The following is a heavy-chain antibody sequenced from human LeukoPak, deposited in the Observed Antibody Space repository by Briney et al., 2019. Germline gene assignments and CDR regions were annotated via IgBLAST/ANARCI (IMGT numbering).Heavy chain of an antibody. Sequence: GGSLTLSCAASGFTFSTYRMSWVRQAPGKGLEWVANIKQDGSEKYYVDSVKGRFIISRDNAKNSLYLQMNSLNAEDTGVYYCARLYSSSFRFCYYPHYGMVVWGRGSTVTVVS. J-gene: IGHJ6*01. CDR1: GFTFSTYR. CDR2: IKQDGSEK. CDR3: ARLYSSSFRFCYYPHYGMVV. D-gene: IGHD6-13*01. V-gene: IGHV3-7*01.